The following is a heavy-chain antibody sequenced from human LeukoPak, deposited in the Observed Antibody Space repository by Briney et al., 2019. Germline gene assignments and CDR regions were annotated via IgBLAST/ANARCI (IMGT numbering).Heavy chain of an antibody. CDR3: AREDYDILTGYSDYFDY. Sequence: ASVNVSCKASGGTFSSYAISWVRQAPGQGLEWVGRIIPIFGTANYAQKFQGRVTITTDESTSTAYMELSSLRSEDTAVYYCAREDYDILTGYSDYFDYWGQGTLVTVSS. J-gene: IGHJ4*02. V-gene: IGHV1-69*05. CDR1: GGTFSSYA. D-gene: IGHD3-9*01. CDR2: IIPIFGTA.